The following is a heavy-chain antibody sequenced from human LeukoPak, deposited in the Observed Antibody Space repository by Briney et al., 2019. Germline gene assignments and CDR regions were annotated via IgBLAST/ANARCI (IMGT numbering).Heavy chain of an antibody. CDR3: ARAYDFWSGPSTGFDP. V-gene: IGHV1-18*01. CDR1: GYTFTTYN. D-gene: IGHD3-3*01. CDR2: ISGYNGNT. J-gene: IGHJ5*02. Sequence: GASVKVSCKASGYTFTTYNINWVRQAPGQGLEWMGWISGYNGNTNYAQKLQGRVTMTRDTSISTAYMELSRLRSDDTAVYYCARAYDFWSGPSTGFDPWGQGTLVTVSS.